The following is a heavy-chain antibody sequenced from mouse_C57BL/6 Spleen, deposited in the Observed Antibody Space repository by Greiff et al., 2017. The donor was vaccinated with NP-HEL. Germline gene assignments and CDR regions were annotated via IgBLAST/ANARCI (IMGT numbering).Heavy chain of an antibody. D-gene: IGHD1-2*01. CDR1: GYTFTSYW. Sequence: QVQLKQPGAELVKPGASVKLSCKASGYTFTSYWMHWVKQRPGQGLEWIGMIHPNSGSTNYNEKFKSKATLTVDKSSSTAYMQLISLTSEDSAVYYCARFHEGFAYWGQGTLVTVSA. V-gene: IGHV1-64*01. CDR2: IHPNSGST. J-gene: IGHJ3*01. CDR3: ARFHEGFAY.